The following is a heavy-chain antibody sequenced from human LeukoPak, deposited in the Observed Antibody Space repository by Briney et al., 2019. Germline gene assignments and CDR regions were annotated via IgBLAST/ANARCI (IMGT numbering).Heavy chain of an antibody. CDR1: GGSFSGYY. Sequence: SETLSLTCAVYGGSFSGYYWSWIRQPPGKGLEWIGEINHSGSTNYNPSLKSRVTISVDTSKNQFSLKLSSVTAADTAVYYCARGLELRRVRVNWYFDLWGRGTLVTVS. CDR3: ARGLELRRVRVNWYFDL. V-gene: IGHV4-34*01. CDR2: INHSGST. D-gene: IGHD1-7*01. J-gene: IGHJ2*01.